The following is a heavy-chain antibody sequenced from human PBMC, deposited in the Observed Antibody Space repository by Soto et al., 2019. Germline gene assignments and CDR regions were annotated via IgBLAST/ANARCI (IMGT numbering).Heavy chain of an antibody. CDR1: GFTFSSYG. J-gene: IGHJ6*03. CDR3: AKDRRLQQVTGYYYYYMDV. Sequence: QVQLVESGGGVVQPGRSLRLSCAASGFTFSSYGMHWVRQAPGKGLEWVAVISYDGSNKYYADSVKGRFTISRDNSKNTLYLQMNSLRAEDTAVYYCAKDRRLQQVTGYYYYYMDVWGKGTTVTVSS. CDR2: ISYDGSNK. V-gene: IGHV3-30*18. D-gene: IGHD6-13*01.